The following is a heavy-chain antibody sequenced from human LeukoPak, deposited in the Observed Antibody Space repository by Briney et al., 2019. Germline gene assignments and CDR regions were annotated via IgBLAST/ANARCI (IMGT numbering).Heavy chain of an antibody. Sequence: PGGSLRLSCTASGFTFGDYAMSWVRQAPGKGLEWVGFIRSKAYGGTTEYAASVKGRFTISRDDSKSIAYLQMNSLKTEDTAVYYCTRGGSGITMIVVVTFDYWGQGTLVTVSS. J-gene: IGHJ4*02. D-gene: IGHD3-22*01. V-gene: IGHV3-49*04. CDR2: IRSKAYGGTT. CDR1: GFTFGDYA. CDR3: TRGGSGITMIVVVTFDY.